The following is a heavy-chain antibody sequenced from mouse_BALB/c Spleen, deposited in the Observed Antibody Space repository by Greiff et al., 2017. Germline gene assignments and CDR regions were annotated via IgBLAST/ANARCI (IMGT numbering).Heavy chain of an antibody. CDR2: INPGSGGT. Sequence: QVQLQQSGAELVRPGTSVKVSCKASGYAFTNYLIEWVKQRPGQGLEWIGVINPGSGGTNYNEKFKGKATLTADKSSSTAYMQLSSLTSDDSAVYFCARQEGGYYYAMDYWGQGTSVTVSS. CDR1: GYAFTNYL. J-gene: IGHJ4*01. V-gene: IGHV1-54*01. CDR3: ARQEGGYYYAMDY.